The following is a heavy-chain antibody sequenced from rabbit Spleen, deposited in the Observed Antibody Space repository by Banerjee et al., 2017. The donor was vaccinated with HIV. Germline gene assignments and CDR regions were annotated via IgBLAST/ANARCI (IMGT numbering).Heavy chain of an antibody. D-gene: IGHD2-1*01. CDR1: GSDFRHYY. J-gene: IGHJ4*01. CDR3: VRDRANIGGDYGPYYFDL. V-gene: IGHV1S7*01. CDR2: IVPVFGST. Sequence: QVVESGGGLVQPGGSLKLSCKASGSDFRHYYMSWVRQGPGKGLEWIGYIVPVFGSTYYASWVNGRFTISRHNAQNPLYLQLNSLTAADTATYFCVRDRANIGGDYGPYYFDLWGPGTLVTVS.